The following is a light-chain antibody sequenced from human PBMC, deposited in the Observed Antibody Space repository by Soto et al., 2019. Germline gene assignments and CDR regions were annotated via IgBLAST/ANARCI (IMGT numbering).Light chain of an antibody. CDR3: QQFGSSPGFT. J-gene: IGKJ3*01. V-gene: IGKV3-20*01. CDR1: QSINNRY. Sequence: EIVLTQSPGTLSLSPGERATLSCRASQSINNRYLAWYQQKPGQAPRLLIYGASSRATGIPDRFIGSGSGTYFTLTISSLEPEDFAVYYCQQFGSSPGFTFGPGTKVDIK. CDR2: GAS.